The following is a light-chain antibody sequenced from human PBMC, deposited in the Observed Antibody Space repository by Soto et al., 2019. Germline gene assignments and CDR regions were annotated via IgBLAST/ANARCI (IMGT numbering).Light chain of an antibody. CDR3: QSYDTTNYV. CDR1: SGSIASNY. Sequence: LTQPASVSGSPGQSITISCTRSSGSIASNYVQWYQQRPGSSPTTLIYADNQRPSGVPDRFSGSIDRSSNSASLTISGLKTEDEADYYCQSYDTTNYVFGTGTKVTVL. V-gene: IGLV6-57*01. J-gene: IGLJ1*01. CDR2: ADN.